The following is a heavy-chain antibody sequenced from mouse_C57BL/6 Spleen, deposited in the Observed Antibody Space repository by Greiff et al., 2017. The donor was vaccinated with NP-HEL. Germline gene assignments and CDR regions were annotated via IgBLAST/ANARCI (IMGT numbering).Heavy chain of an antibody. V-gene: IGHV5-16*01. CDR3: ARDRGSRSYYFDY. CDR2: INYDGSST. D-gene: IGHD1-1*01. Sequence: EVMLVESEGGLVQPGSSMKLSCTASGFTFSDYYMAWVRQVPEKGLEWVANINYDGSSTYYLDSLKSRFIISRDNAKNILYLQMSSLKSEDTATYYCARDRGSRSYYFDYWGQGTTLTVSS. J-gene: IGHJ2*01. CDR1: GFTFSDYY.